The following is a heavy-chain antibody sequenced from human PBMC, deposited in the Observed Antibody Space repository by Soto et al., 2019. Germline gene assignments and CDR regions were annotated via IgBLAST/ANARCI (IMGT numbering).Heavy chain of an antibody. Sequence: LRLSCAASGFTFISYAMSWVRQAPGKGLEWVSAISGSGGSTYYADSVKGRFTISRDNSKNTLYLQMNSLRAEDTAVYYCAKKEAIAAAGTFDYWGQGTLVTAPQ. D-gene: IGHD6-13*01. CDR1: GFTFISYA. V-gene: IGHV3-23*01. CDR3: AKKEAIAAAGTFDY. CDR2: ISGSGGST. J-gene: IGHJ4*02.